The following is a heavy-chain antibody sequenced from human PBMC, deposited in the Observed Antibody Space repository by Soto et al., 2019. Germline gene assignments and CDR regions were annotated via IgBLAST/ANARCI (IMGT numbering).Heavy chain of an antibody. D-gene: IGHD6-13*01. V-gene: IGHV1-18*04. CDR1: GYTFTSYG. Sequence: GASVKVSCKASGYTFTSYGISWVRQAPGQGLEWMGWISAYNGNTNYAQKLQGRVTMTTDTSTRTAYMELRSLRSDDTAVYYCARLGSSSWYLTEAEYFQHWGQGTLVTVSS. CDR3: ARLGSSSWYLTEAEYFQH. CDR2: ISAYNGNT. J-gene: IGHJ1*01.